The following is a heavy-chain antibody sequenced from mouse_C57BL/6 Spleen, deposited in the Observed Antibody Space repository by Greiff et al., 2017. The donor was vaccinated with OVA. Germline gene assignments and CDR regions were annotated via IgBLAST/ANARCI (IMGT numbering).Heavy chain of an antibody. V-gene: IGHV1-15*01. CDR3: TRNDGYYWYFDV. J-gene: IGHJ1*03. CDR2: IDPETGGT. CDR1: GYTFTDYE. Sequence: QVQLQQSGAELVRPGASVTLSCKASGYTFTDYEMHWVKQTPVHGLEWIGAIDPETGGTAYNQKFKGKAILTADKSSSTAYMELRSLTSEDSAVYYCTRNDGYYWYFDVWGTGTTVTVSS. D-gene: IGHD2-3*01.